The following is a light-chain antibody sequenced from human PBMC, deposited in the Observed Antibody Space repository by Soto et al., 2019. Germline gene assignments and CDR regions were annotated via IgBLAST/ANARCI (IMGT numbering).Light chain of an antibody. CDR1: HNINYY. J-gene: IGKJ4*01. CDR2: SAS. Sequence: DIQMTQSPSAMSASVGDRVTISCRASHNINYYLTWFQQKPGKVPKRLIYSASSLQSGVPSRFSGSGSGTDFTLTITSLQPEDTANYNCLQHNSYPLTFGGGTKVEIK. CDR3: LQHNSYPLT. V-gene: IGKV1-17*03.